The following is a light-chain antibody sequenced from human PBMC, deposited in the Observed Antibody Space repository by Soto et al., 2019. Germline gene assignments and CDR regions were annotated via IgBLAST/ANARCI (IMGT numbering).Light chain of an antibody. J-gene: IGKJ1*01. CDR2: GAS. Sequence: ESVLTQSPGTLSLSPGERATLSCRGSQNIKSNYLAWYRQNPGQAPRLLIYGASNRAAGVPDRFSGSGSGTDFTPTITRLEPEDFAVYYCQQYGTSLRWTFGQGTKVEIK. V-gene: IGKV3-20*01. CDR3: QQYGTSLRWT. CDR1: QNIKSNY.